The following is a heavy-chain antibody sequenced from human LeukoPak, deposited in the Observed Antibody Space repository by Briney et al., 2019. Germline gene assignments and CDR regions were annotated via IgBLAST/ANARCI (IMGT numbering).Heavy chain of an antibody. D-gene: IGHD2-2*01. V-gene: IGHV1-8*01. CDR1: GYTFTSND. Sequence: ASVKVSCKASGYTFTSNDINWVRQATGQGPEWMGWINPNSGSPGYAQKFQGRVTMTRDTSTSTAYMELSSLRSEDTAVYYCARHAGHCSSTSCPPSDAFDLWGQGTMVTVSS. CDR2: INPNSGSP. CDR3: ARHAGHCSSTSCPPSDAFDL. J-gene: IGHJ3*01.